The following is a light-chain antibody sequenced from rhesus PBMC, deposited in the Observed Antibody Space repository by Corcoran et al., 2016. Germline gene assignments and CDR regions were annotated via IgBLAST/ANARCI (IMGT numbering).Light chain of an antibody. CDR3: QHCYGTPFT. Sequence: DIQMTQSPSSLSASVGDRVTITCRASENVNNYLHWYQQQPGKAPKLLIYKASTLQRGVPSRFSGSGSGTDFTLTISRLQPEDFATYYCQHCYGTPFTFGPGTKLDIK. J-gene: IGKJ3*01. CDR1: ENVNNY. V-gene: IGKV1-74*01. CDR2: KAS.